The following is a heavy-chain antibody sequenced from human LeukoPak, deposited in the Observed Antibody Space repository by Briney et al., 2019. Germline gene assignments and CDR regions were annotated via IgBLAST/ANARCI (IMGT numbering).Heavy chain of an antibody. V-gene: IGHV3-33*01. CDR1: GFIFSSYG. Sequence: GGSLRLSCAASGFIFSSYGMHWVRQAPGKGLEWVAVIWYDGSQRYYADSVKGRFTISRDNSKKTVYLQMNSLRAEDTAVYYCASDELRYPLDWGQGTLVTVSS. D-gene: IGHD3-9*01. CDR2: IWYDGSQR. CDR3: ASDELRYPLD. J-gene: IGHJ4*02.